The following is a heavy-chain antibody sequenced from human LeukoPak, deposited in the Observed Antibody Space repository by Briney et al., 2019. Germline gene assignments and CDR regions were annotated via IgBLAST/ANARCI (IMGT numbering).Heavy chain of an antibody. CDR1: GFTFDDYA. D-gene: IGHD5-18*01. Sequence: GGSLRLSCAASGFTFDDYAMHWVRQAPGKGLEWVSAISGSGGSTYYADSVKGRFTISRDNSKNTLYLQMNSLRAEDTAVYYCAKDGSWIQLSVSDYWGQGTLVTVSS. CDR3: AKDGSWIQLSVSDY. V-gene: IGHV3-23*01. J-gene: IGHJ4*02. CDR2: ISGSGGST.